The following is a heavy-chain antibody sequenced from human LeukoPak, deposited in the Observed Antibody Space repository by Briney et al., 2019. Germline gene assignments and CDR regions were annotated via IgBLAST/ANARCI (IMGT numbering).Heavy chain of an antibody. V-gene: IGHV4-34*01. CDR2: INHSGST. D-gene: IGHD2-21*02. CDR3: ARERVWRYCGGDSCGWFDP. CDR1: GGSFSGYY. J-gene: IGHJ5*02. Sequence: SETLSLTFAVYGGSFSGYYWSWIRQPPGKGLEWIGEINHSGSTNYNPSLKSRVTISVDTSKNQFSLKLSSVTAADTAVYYCARERVWRYCGGDSCGWFDPWGQGTLVTVSS.